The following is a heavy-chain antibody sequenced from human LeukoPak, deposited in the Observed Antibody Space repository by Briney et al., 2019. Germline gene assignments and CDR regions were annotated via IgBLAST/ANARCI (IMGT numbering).Heavy chain of an antibody. CDR2: IYYSGST. D-gene: IGHD2-2*01. Sequence: PSETLSLTCTVSGGSISSSGQYWGWIRQPPGKGLEWIGTIYYSGSTYYNPSLKSRVTISVDKSKSQFSLELTTVTAADTALYYCARGGYCSSTSCYVFDSWGQGTLVTVSS. J-gene: IGHJ4*02. CDR1: GGSISSSGQY. CDR3: ARGGYCSSTSCYVFDS. V-gene: IGHV4-39*07.